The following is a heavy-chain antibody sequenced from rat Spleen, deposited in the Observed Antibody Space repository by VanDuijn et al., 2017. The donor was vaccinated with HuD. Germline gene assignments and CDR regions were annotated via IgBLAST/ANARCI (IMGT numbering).Heavy chain of an antibody. D-gene: IGHD3-1*01. J-gene: IGHJ2*01. CDR3: TIHPRY. V-gene: IGHV2-1*01. CDR2: IWGDGST. Sequence: QVQLRESGPGLVQPSQTLSLTCTVSGFSLTNFHVHWVRQPPGKGLEWMGGIWGDGSTDYNSVLISRLSISRDTSKNQVFLKMNSLQTDDTGTYYCTIHPRYWGQGVMVTVSS. CDR1: GFSLTNFH.